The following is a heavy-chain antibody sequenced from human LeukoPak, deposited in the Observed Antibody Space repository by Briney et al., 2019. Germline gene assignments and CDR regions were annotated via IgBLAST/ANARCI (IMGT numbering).Heavy chain of an antibody. D-gene: IGHD5-18*01. V-gene: IGHV3-30*04. CDR2: ISYDGSNK. J-gene: IGHJ3*02. CDR3: ARVTRFGAFDI. CDR1: GFTFSSYA. Sequence: GGSLRLSCAASGFTFSSYAMHWVRQAPGKGLEWVAVISYDGSNKYYADSVKGRFTISRDNSKNTLYLQMNSLRAEDTAVYYCARVTRFGAFDIWGQGTMATVSS.